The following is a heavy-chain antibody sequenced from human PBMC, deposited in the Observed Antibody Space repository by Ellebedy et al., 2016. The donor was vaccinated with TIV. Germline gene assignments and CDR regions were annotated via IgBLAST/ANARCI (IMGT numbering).Heavy chain of an antibody. CDR1: GYTFTGYY. Sequence: AASVKVSCKASGYTFTGYYIHWVRQAPGQGLEWMGWINPNSGVTNYAQKFQDWVTMTRDTSITTAYMELSSLRSEDTAVYYCARGSPPTSWGQGTLVTVSS. J-gene: IGHJ5*02. CDR2: INPNSGVT. V-gene: IGHV1-2*04. CDR3: ARGSPPTS.